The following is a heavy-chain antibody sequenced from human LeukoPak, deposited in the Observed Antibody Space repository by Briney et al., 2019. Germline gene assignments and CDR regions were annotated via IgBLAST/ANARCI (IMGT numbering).Heavy chain of an antibody. CDR1: GGSISSGSYY. J-gene: IGHJ4*02. CDR2: IYTSGST. Sequence: SQTLSLTCTVSGGSISSGSYYWSWIRRSAGKGLEWIGRIYTSGSTNYNPSLKSRVSMSVDTSKNQFSLRLRSVTAADTAVYYCARESGYYYDTSGYTFDYWGQGILVTVSS. V-gene: IGHV4-61*02. CDR3: ARESGYYYDTSGYTFDY. D-gene: IGHD3-22*01.